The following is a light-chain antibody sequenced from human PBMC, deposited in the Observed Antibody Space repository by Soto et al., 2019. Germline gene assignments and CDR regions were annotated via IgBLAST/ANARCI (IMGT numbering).Light chain of an antibody. Sequence: QSVLTQPPSVSGAPGQRVTISCTGNSSNIGAGYDVHWYQQLPGTAPKLLIYGNNNRPSGVPDRFSGSKSGTSASLATTGLQAEDEADYYCQSYDSSLSAYVFGPGTKVTVL. CDR1: SSNIGAGYD. CDR3: QSYDSSLSAYV. V-gene: IGLV1-40*01. J-gene: IGLJ1*01. CDR2: GNN.